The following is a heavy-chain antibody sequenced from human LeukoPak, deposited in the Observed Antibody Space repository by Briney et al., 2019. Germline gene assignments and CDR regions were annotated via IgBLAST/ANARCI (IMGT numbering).Heavy chain of an antibody. V-gene: IGHV4-59*08. CDR1: GGSISSYY. Sequence: SETLSLTCTVSGGSISSYYWSWILQPPGKGLEWIGYIYDSGSTNYNPSLKSRVTISLDTSKQQFSLKLPSGPAADTAVFYCARHYYGSGSSPMDVWGQGTTVTVSS. CDR2: IYDSGST. D-gene: IGHD3-10*01. CDR3: ARHYYGSGSSPMDV. J-gene: IGHJ6*02.